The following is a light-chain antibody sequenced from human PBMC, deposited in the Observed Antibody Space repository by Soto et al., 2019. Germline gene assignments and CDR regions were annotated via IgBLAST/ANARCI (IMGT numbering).Light chain of an antibody. Sequence: EIVMTQSPATLSVSPGERATLSCRASQSVSSNLAWYQQKPGQAPRLLIYGASTRDTGIPARFSGSGSGTEFTLTISSRHSEDFAVYYCQQYNNWLITFGQGTRLEIK. V-gene: IGKV3-15*01. CDR3: QQYNNWLIT. CDR1: QSVSSN. CDR2: GAS. J-gene: IGKJ5*01.